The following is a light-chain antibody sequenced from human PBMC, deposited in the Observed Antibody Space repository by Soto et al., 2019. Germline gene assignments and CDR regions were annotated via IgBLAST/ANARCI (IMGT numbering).Light chain of an antibody. V-gene: IGKV1-39*01. CDR3: HHCYGTPRT. CDR2: AVS. J-gene: IGKJ1*01. CDR1: QSISTY. Sequence: DIQMTQSPSSLSASVGDRVTITCRASQSISTYLNWYQHKPGKAPKVLIYAVSSLQSGVPSRFSGSGSGTDFTRTITSLQPEDSATYYWHHCYGTPRTFGQETKVEIK.